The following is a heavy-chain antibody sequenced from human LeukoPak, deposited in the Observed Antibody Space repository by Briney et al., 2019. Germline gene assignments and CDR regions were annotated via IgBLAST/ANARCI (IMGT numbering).Heavy chain of an antibody. J-gene: IGHJ5*02. CDR3: ARGVEMATIFWFDP. CDR1: GGSFSGYY. D-gene: IGHD5-24*01. V-gene: IGHV4-34*01. Sequence: PSGTLSLTCAVYGGSFSGYYWSWIRQPPGKGLEWIGEINHSGSTNYNPSLKSRVTISVDTSKNQFSLKLSSVTAADTAVYYCARGVEMATIFWFDPWGQGTLVTVSS. CDR2: INHSGST.